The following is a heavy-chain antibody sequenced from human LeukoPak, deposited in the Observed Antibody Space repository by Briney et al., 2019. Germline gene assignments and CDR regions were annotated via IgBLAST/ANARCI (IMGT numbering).Heavy chain of an antibody. D-gene: IGHD4-17*01. CDR1: GFTFSSYA. V-gene: IGHV3-23*01. CDR3: AKGGDYGDYGIDI. CDR2: ISGSGGST. J-gene: IGHJ3*02. Sequence: GGSLRLSCAASGFTFSSYAMSWVRQAPGKGLEWVSAISGSGGSTYYADSVKGRFTISRDNSKNTLSLQMNSLRAEATAVYYCAKGGDYGDYGIDIWGQGTMVTVSS.